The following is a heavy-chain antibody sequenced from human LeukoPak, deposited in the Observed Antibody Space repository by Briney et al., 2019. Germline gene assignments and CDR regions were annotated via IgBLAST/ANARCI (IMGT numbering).Heavy chain of an antibody. J-gene: IGHJ4*02. CDR3: AREGFYGRELFPAFDY. CDR2: INPSGSST. V-gene: IGHV1-46*01. CDR1: GDTFTNYY. D-gene: IGHD3-10*01. Sequence: ASVKVSCKASGDTFTNYYIHWVRQAPGQGLEWMGIINPSGSSTSYAQKFQGRVTMTRDTSTSTVNMELSNLRSEDTAVYYCAREGFYGRELFPAFDYWGQGTLVAVSS.